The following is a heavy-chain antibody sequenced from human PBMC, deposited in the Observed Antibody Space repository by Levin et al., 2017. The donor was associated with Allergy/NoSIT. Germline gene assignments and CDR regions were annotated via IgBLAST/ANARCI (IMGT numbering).Heavy chain of an antibody. Sequence: RASVKVSCAASGFTFSSNWMSWVRQAPGKGLEWVANIKQDGSEKYYVDSVKGRFTISRDNAKNSLYLQMNSLRAEDTAVYYCARDGGGGSYYWGQGTLVTVSS. CDR2: IKQDGSEK. V-gene: IGHV3-7*01. D-gene: IGHD2-21*01. CDR3: ARDGGGGSYY. J-gene: IGHJ4*02. CDR1: GFTFSSNW.